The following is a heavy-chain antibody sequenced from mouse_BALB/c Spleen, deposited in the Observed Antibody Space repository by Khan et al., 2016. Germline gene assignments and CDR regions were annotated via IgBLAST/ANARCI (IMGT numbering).Heavy chain of an antibody. Sequence: QVQLKESGAGLVKPGASVKLSCKASGYIFNEYIIHWVKQRSGLGLEWIGWFYPLSGSIKYDEKFKDKATLSSDKSSSTAYMELSSLTSEDSAVYVCAGPDSNPHYALDYGDQGTSVNVSA. J-gene: IGHJ4*01. V-gene: IGHV1-62-2*01. D-gene: IGHD2-5*01. CDR1: GYIFNEYI. CDR2: FYPLSGSI. CDR3: AGPDSNPHYALDY.